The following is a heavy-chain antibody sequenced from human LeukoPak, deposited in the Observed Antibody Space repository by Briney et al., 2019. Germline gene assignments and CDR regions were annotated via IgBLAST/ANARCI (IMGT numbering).Heavy chain of an antibody. J-gene: IGHJ4*02. Sequence: GASLRLSCAASGLTFSTYWMNWVRQAPGKGLEWVANIKQDGSEKYYVDSVKGRFTISRDNAKHSLYLQMNSLRVEDTAVYYCAGGRRWFIDYWGQGTLVTVSS. D-gene: IGHD3-10*01. CDR3: AGGRRWFIDY. CDR1: GLTFSTYW. CDR2: IKQDGSEK. V-gene: IGHV3-7*04.